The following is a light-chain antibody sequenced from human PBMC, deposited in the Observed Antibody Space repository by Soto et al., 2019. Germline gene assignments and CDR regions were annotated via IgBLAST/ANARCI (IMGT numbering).Light chain of an antibody. CDR3: SSYTSTSTLV. CDR1: GSDVGGFNY. CDR2: EVS. V-gene: IGLV2-14*01. J-gene: IGLJ2*01. Sequence: QSALTQPASVSESPGQSITISCTGTGSDVGGFNYVSWYQQHPGKAPKLIIYEVSVRPSGVSNRFSGSKSGNTASLTISGLQAEDEAYYYCSSYTSTSTLVFGEGTKVTVL.